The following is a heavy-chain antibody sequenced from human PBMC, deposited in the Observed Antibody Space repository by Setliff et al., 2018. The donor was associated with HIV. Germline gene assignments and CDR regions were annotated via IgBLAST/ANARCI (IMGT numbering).Heavy chain of an antibody. D-gene: IGHD4-17*01. J-gene: IGHJ4*02. CDR2: INAGYGNT. V-gene: IGHV1-3*01. CDR3: ARSPGDYLFDY. CDR1: GYTFISYG. Sequence: WASVKVSCKTSGYTFISYGINWVRQAPGQSLEWMGWINAGYGNTKYSQKFQGRVTITRDASASTAYMELSSLRSEDTAVYYCARSPGDYLFDYWGQGTLVTVSS.